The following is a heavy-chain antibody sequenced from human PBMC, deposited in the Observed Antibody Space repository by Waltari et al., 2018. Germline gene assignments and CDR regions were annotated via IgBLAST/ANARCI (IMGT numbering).Heavy chain of an antibody. D-gene: IGHD2-15*01. CDR3: ARDIPYGGNPLDSAFDI. CDR2: MNPNSGNT. V-gene: IGHV1-8*03. CDR1: GYTFTSYD. Sequence: QVQLVQSGAEVKKPGASVKVSCKASGYTFTSYDINWVRQATGQGLEWMGWMNPNSGNTGYAQKFQGRVTITRNTSISTAYMELSSLRSEDTAVYYCARDIPYGGNPLDSAFDIWGQGTMVTVSS. J-gene: IGHJ3*02.